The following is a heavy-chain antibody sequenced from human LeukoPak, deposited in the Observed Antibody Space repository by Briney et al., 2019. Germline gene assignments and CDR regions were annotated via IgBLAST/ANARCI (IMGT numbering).Heavy chain of an antibody. V-gene: IGHV4-39*01. CDR3: VRHGGGYCSGGSCYVDY. Sequence: PSETLSLTCTVSGGSISSSSYYWGWIRQPPGKGLEWIGRIYYSGSTYYNPSLKSRVTISVDTSKNQFSLKVTSVTAADTAVYYCVRHGGGYCSGGSCYVDYWGQGTLVTVSS. J-gene: IGHJ4*02. CDR2: IYYSGST. D-gene: IGHD2-15*01. CDR1: GGSISSSSYY.